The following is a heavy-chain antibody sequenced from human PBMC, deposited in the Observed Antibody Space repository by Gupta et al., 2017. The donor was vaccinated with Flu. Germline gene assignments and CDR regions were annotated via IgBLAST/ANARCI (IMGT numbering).Heavy chain of an antibody. CDR2: INPNSGGT. CDR1: GYTFTGYY. CDR3: AGGGPSGSYLVDYYFDY. D-gene: IGHD1-26*01. J-gene: IGHJ4*02. Sequence: QVQLVQSGAEVKQPGASVKVSCKASGYTFTGYYMHWVRQAPGRGLEWMGWINPNSGGTNYAQKFQGRVTMTRDTSISTAYMELSRLRSDDTAVYYCAGGGPSGSYLVDYYFDYWGQGTLVTVSS. V-gene: IGHV1-2*02.